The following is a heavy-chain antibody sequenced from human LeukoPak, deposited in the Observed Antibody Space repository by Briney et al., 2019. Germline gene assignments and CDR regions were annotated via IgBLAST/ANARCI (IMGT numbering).Heavy chain of an antibody. D-gene: IGHD3-22*01. CDR2: INAGNGNT. V-gene: IGHV1-3*01. Sequence: ASVKVSCKASGYTFTSYAMHWVRQAPGQRLEWMGWINAGNGNTKYSQKFQGRVTITRDTSASTAYVELSSLRSEDTAVYYCARMIVVPISAGYYYGMDVWGQGTTVTVSS. CDR3: ARMIVVPISAGYYYGMDV. CDR1: GYTFTSYA. J-gene: IGHJ6*02.